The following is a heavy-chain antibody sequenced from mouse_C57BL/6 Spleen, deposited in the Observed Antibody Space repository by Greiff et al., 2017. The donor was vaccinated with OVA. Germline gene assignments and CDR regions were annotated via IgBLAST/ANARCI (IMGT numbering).Heavy chain of an antibody. CDR3: ARRDYGLYAMDY. V-gene: IGHV1-64*01. CDR2: IHPNSGST. Sequence: QVQLQQPGAELVKPGASVKLSCKASGYTFTSYWMHWVKQRPGQGLEWIGMIHPNSGSTNYNEKFKSKATLTVDKSSSTAYMQLSSLTSEDSAVYYCARRDYGLYAMDYWGQGTSVTVSS. CDR1: GYTFTSYW. D-gene: IGHD1-2*01. J-gene: IGHJ4*01.